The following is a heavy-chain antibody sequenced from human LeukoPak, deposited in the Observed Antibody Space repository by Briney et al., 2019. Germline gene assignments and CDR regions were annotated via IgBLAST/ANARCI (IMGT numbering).Heavy chain of an antibody. D-gene: IGHD3-3*01. Sequence: PSETLSLTCTVSGDSISNGSYYWSWLRQPAAKGLEWIGRISPSENTNYNPSLKSRVTISLDTSKNQFSLKVMSVTAADTAVYYCAKGDFWRGFVWEHWGQGSLVTVSS. V-gene: IGHV4-61*02. CDR2: ISPSENT. CDR3: AKGDFWRGFVWEH. J-gene: IGHJ1*01. CDR1: GDSISNGSYY.